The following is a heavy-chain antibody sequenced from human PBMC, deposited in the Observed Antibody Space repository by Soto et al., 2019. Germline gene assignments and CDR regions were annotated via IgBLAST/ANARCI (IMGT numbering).Heavy chain of an antibody. J-gene: IGHJ6*03. V-gene: IGHV3-30*03. CDR3: AAMTSRLRADYYYYYYMDV. D-gene: IGHD2-21*01. CDR2: ISYDGTNK. CDR1: GFTFSSYG. Sequence: GGSLRLSCAASGFTFSSYGMHWVRQAPGKGLEWVTVISYDGTNKYYGDSVKGRFTISRDNSKNTLYLQMNSLRAEDKTVYYCAAMTSRLRADYYYYYYMDVWGKGTTVTVSS.